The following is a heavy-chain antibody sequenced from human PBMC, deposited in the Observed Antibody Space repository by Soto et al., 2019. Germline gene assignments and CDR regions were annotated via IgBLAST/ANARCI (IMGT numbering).Heavy chain of an antibody. V-gene: IGHV1-69*02. CDR3: ARQFIVGDTGGDY. CDR1: GGTFSRYT. CDR2: IIPILGIV. J-gene: IGHJ4*02. D-gene: IGHD1-26*01. Sequence: QVQLVQSGAEVKKPGSSVKVSCKASGGTFSRYTITWVRQAPGQGLEWMGRIIPILGIVNYAQNLQGRVTITADISTSPAYMELSSLRSDDTAVYFCARQFIVGDTGGDYWGQGTLVTVSS.